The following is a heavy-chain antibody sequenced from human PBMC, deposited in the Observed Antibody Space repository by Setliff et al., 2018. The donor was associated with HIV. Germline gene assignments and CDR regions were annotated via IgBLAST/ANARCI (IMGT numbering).Heavy chain of an antibody. D-gene: IGHD4-17*01. Sequence: ASVKVSCKASGYTLTNYGISWVRQAPGQGLEWMGWISADNGDTNYPQKLQGRVTMTTDTSTSTAYMELRSLISDDKAVYYCARVIDYGVLYWSYYMDVWGKGTTVTVSS. V-gene: IGHV1-18*01. CDR2: ISADNGDT. J-gene: IGHJ6*03. CDR1: GYTLTNYG. CDR3: ARVIDYGVLYWSYYMDV.